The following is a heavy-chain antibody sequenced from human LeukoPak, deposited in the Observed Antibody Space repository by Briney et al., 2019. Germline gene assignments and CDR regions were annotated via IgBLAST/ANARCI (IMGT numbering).Heavy chain of an antibody. CDR3: ARGRAYCGGDCCPTFDY. J-gene: IGHJ4*02. CDR2: INHSGST. CDR1: GGSFSGYY. Sequence: PSETLSLTCAVYGGSFSGYYWSWIRQPPGKGLEWIGEINHSGSTNYNPSLKSRVTISVDTSKNQFSLKLSSVTAADTAVYYCARGRAYCGGDCCPTFDYWGQGTLVTVSS. V-gene: IGHV4-34*01. D-gene: IGHD2-21*02.